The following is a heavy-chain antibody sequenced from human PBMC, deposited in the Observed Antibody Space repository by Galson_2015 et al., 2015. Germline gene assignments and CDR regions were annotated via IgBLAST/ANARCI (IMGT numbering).Heavy chain of an antibody. CDR3: ARSRSGWSYDAFDI. V-gene: IGHV3-30-3*01. Sequence: SPRLSCAASGFTFSSYTMHWVRQAPGKGLEWMALISHDGSNKYYADSVKGRFTISRDNSKNTLYLQMNSLRAEDAALYFCARSRSGWSYDAFDIWGQGTMVTVSS. CDR2: ISHDGSNK. D-gene: IGHD6-19*01. CDR1: GFTFSSYT. J-gene: IGHJ3*02.